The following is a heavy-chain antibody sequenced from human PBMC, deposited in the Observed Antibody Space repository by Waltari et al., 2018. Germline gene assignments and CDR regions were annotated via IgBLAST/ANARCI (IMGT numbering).Heavy chain of an antibody. CDR2: IKQDGSEK. CDR1: GFTFSRYW. D-gene: IGHD1-26*01. CDR3: ASVGVLDGRGAFDI. Sequence: EVQLVESGGGLVQPGGSLRLSCAASGFTFSRYWMSWVRQAPGKGLEWVANIKQDGSEKYYVDSVKGRFTISRDNAKNSLYLQMNSLRAEDTAVYYCASVGVLDGRGAFDIWGQGTMVTVSS. J-gene: IGHJ3*02. V-gene: IGHV3-7*01.